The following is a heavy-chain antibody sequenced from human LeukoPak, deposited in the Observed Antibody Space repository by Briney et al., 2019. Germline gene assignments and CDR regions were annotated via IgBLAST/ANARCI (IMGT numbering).Heavy chain of an antibody. CDR2: IYHSGST. Sequence: SETLSLTCAVSGGSIRNSSFYWGWIRQPPGKGLEWIGYIYHSGSTYYNPSLKSRVTISVDRSKNQFSLKLSSVTAADTAVYYCARDDYGLIDYWGQGTLVTVSS. J-gene: IGHJ4*02. V-gene: IGHV4-30-2*01. D-gene: IGHD4-17*01. CDR3: ARDDYGLIDY. CDR1: GGSIRNSSFY.